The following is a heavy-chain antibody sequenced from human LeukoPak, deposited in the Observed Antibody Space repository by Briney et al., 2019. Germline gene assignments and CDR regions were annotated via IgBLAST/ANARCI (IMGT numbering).Heavy chain of an antibody. J-gene: IGHJ4*02. CDR3: ARADIVVVPAADFDY. D-gene: IGHD2-2*01. V-gene: IGHV1-2*02. Sequence: ASVKVSCKASGYTFTGYYMHWVRQAPGQGLEWMGWINPNSGGTNYAQKIQGRVTMTRDTSISTAYMELSRLRSDDTAVYYCARADIVVVPAADFDYWGQGTLVTVSS. CDR1: GYTFTGYY. CDR2: INPNSGGT.